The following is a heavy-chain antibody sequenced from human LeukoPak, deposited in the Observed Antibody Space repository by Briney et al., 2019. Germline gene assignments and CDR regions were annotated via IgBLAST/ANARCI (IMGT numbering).Heavy chain of an antibody. Sequence: GASVKVSCKASGGTFSSYAISWVRQAPGQGLEWMEGIIPIFRTANYAQKVQARVPITAHKSTTKANLELSRLTAAGPAVCYCARDGYCSGGSCYSPGGFDYGGQGTLVTVSS. CDR1: GGTFSSYA. J-gene: IGHJ4*02. CDR3: ARDGYCSGGSCYSPGGFDY. V-gene: IGHV1-69*06. D-gene: IGHD2-15*01. CDR2: IIPIFRTA.